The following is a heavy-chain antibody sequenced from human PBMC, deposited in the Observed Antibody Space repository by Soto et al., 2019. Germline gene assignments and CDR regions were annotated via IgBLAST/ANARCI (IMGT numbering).Heavy chain of an antibody. J-gene: IGHJ6*02. CDR2: IYHSGST. V-gene: IGHV4-4*02. CDR3: ARFGYGDYYYYYGMGV. D-gene: IGHD5-18*01. Sequence: SETLSLTCAVSGGSISSSNWWSWVRQPPGKGLEWIGEIYHSGSTNYNPSLKSRVTISVDKSKNQFSLKLSSVTAADTAVYYCARFGYGDYYYYYGMGVWGQGTTVTVS. CDR1: GGSISSSNW.